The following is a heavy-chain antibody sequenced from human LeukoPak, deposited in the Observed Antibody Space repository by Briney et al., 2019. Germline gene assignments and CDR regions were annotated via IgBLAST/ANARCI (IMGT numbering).Heavy chain of an antibody. D-gene: IGHD1-26*01. CDR2: IYYSGST. CDR3: VQWELFDY. Sequence: SETLSLTCTVSGGSVSSGSYYWSWIRQPPGKGPEWIGYIYYSGSTNYNPSLKSRVTISVDTSKNQFSLKLSSVTAADTAVYYCVQWELFDYWGQGTLVTVSS. V-gene: IGHV4-61*01. CDR1: GGSVSSGSYY. J-gene: IGHJ4*02.